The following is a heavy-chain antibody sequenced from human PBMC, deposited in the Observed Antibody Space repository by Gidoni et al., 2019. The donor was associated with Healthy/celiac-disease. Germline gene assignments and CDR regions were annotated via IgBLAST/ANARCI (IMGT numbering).Heavy chain of an antibody. CDR1: GFTFSSYA. J-gene: IGHJ4*02. V-gene: IGHV3-23*01. Sequence: EVQLLESGGGLVQPGGSLRLSCAASGFTFSSYAMSWFRQAPGKGLEWVSAISGSGGSTYYADSVKGRFTISRDNSKNTLYLQMNSRRAEDTAVYYCAKTPSGSHFFWSGLHHNYFDYWGQGTLVTVSS. CDR3: AKTPSGSHFFWSGLHHNYFDY. CDR2: ISGSGGST. D-gene: IGHD3-3*01.